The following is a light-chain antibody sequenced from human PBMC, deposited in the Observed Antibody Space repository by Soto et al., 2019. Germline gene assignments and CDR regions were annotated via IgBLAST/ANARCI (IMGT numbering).Light chain of an antibody. V-gene: IGLV4-69*01. CDR2: LNSDGSH. CDR3: QTWDTGIRV. Sequence: QPVLTQSPSASASLGASVKLTCTLSSGHSSYAIAWHQQQPEKGPRFLMKLNSDGSHRKGDGIPDRFSGSSSGTERYLTISSLQSEEEADYYWQTWDTGIRVFGGGTKVTVL. CDR1: SGHSSYA. J-gene: IGLJ3*02.